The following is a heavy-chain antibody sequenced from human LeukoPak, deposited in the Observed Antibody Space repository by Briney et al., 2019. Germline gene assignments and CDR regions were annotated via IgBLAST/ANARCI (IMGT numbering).Heavy chain of an antibody. D-gene: IGHD3-16*01. CDR2: ADGRQT. CDR3: VRDLSYGSWFFDN. J-gene: IGHJ4*02. CDR1: GFIFSNYG. Sequence: AGGTLRLSCVASGFIFSNYGMSWVRQVPGKVLEWVTFADGRQTYYADSVRGRLAISRYNSKSTIYLQIASLRPEDTAVYYCVRDLSYGSWFFDNRGQGTLVTVSS. V-gene: IGHV3-30*02.